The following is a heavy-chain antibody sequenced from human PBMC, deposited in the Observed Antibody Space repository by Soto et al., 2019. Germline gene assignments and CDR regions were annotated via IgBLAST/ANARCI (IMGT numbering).Heavy chain of an antibody. D-gene: IGHD1-26*01. CDR2: IYHSGST. CDR1: GFSISSSNW. CDR3: ARDPVGATAPPFDY. V-gene: IGHV4-4*02. Sequence: PSETLSLTCAVSGFSISSSNWWSWVRQPPGKGLEWIGEIYHSGSTNYNPSLKSRVTISVDKSKNQFSLKLSSVTAADTAVYYCARDPVGATAPPFDYWGQGTLVTVSS. J-gene: IGHJ4*02.